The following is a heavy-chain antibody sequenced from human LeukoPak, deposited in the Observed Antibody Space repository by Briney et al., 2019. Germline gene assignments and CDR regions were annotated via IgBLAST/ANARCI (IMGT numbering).Heavy chain of an antibody. D-gene: IGHD5-24*01. CDR2: IGIDSGNT. CDR1: GFTFSDYS. J-gene: IGHJ4*02. V-gene: IGHV3-48*01. Sequence: PGGSLRLSCAASGFTFSDYSMNWVRQAPGKGLEWISYIGIDSGNTNYADCVKGRFTISEDKAKTSLYLQINRLRVEDTAVYYCARDYKYAFDNWGRGTLVTVSS. CDR3: ARDYKYAFDN.